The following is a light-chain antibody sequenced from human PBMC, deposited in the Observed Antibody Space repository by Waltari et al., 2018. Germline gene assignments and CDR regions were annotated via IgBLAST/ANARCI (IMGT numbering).Light chain of an antibody. CDR2: DAS. J-gene: IGKJ1*01. V-gene: IGKV3-11*01. Sequence: EIVLTQSPATLSLSPGERATLSCRASQSISTYLGWYQQKPGQAPRLLIYDASKRATDIPARFSGSGSGTDFTLAISSLEPEDFAVYYCHQYYSTSWTFGRGTKVEVK. CDR1: QSISTY. CDR3: HQYYSTSWT.